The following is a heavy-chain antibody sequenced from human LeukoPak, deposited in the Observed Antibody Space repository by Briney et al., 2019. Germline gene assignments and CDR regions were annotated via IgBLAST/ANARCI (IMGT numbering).Heavy chain of an antibody. CDR3: ATRRSEYYDFWSGLDAFDI. Sequence: PSETLSLTCTVSGGSISSGVYYWSWIRQHPGKGLEWIGYIYYSGSTYYNPSLKSRVTISVDTSKNQFSLKLSSVTAADTAVYYCATRRSEYYDFWSGLDAFDIWGQGTMVTVSS. J-gene: IGHJ3*02. CDR1: GGSISSGVYY. D-gene: IGHD3-3*01. V-gene: IGHV4-31*03. CDR2: IYYSGST.